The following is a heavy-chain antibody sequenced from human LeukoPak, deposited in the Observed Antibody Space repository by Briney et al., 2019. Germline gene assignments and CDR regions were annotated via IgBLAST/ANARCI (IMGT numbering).Heavy chain of an antibody. D-gene: IGHD3-9*01. CDR3: VRDMTGNVADY. CDR2: INSDGTIT. CDR1: GFIFSSYW. J-gene: IGHJ4*02. Sequence: PGESLRLSCAASGFIFSSYWMHWVRQIPGKGLVWVSRINSDGTITNYADSVKGRFTISRDSAKNTVYLQMNSLTAEDTAVYYCVRDMTGNVADYWGQGTLVTVSS. V-gene: IGHV3-74*01.